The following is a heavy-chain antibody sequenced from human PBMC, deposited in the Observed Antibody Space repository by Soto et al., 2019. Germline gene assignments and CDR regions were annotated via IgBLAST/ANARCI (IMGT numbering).Heavy chain of an antibody. CDR3: ARDVTPYKNWFAP. Sequence: EVQLVESGGGLVQPGGSLRLSCAASGFTFSSYSMNWVRQAPGKGLEWVSYISSSSSTIYYADSVKGRFTISRDNAKNSLYLQMNSLRAEDTAVYYCARDVTPYKNWFAPWGQGTLVTVSS. J-gene: IGHJ5*02. CDR1: GFTFSSYS. V-gene: IGHV3-48*01. D-gene: IGHD1-20*01. CDR2: ISSSSSTI.